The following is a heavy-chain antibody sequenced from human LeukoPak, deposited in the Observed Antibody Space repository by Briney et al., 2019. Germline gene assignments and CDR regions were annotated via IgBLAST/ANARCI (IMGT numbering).Heavy chain of an antibody. CDR2: ISGSGGST. V-gene: IGHV3-23*01. CDR3: AKDRATMIVETFDY. D-gene: IGHD3-22*01. J-gene: IGHJ4*02. Sequence: GGSLRLSCPASGFTFSSYAMSWVRQAPGKGLEWVSAISGSGGSTYYADSVKGRFTISRDNSKNTLYLQMNSLRAEDTVVYYCAKDRATMIVETFDYWGQGTLVTVSS. CDR1: GFTFSSYA.